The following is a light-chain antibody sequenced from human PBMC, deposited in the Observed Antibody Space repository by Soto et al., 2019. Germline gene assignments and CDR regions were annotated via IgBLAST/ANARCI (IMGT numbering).Light chain of an antibody. CDR3: QQYGSSPPGT. V-gene: IGKV3-20*01. CDR1: QSVSTSY. J-gene: IGKJ1*01. CDR2: GAS. Sequence: EIVLTQSPGTLYLSPGERATLSSRARQSVSTSYLAWYQQKPGLAPTPLIYGASNRATGIQDRFSASGSGTDFTLTTSILEREGFGVYYCQQYGSSPPGTFGQGTKVEIK.